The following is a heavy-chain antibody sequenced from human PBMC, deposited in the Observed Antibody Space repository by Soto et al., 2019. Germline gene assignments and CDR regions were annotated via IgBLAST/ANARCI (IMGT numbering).Heavy chain of an antibody. Sequence: SETLSLTCIVSGGSISGSSYHWGWIRQPPGKGLEWIGSIYYGGDTYYNSSLKSRVSISVDTSKDQFSLKVNSVTAADTAMYYCASLGLGVIGPGNWGPGTPVTVSS. CDR2: IYYGGDT. D-gene: IGHD3-10*01. CDR1: GGSISGSSYH. J-gene: IGHJ4*02. V-gene: IGHV4-39*01. CDR3: ASLGLGVIGPGN.